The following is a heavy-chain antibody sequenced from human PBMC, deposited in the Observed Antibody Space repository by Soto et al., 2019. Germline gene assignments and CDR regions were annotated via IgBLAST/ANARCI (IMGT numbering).Heavy chain of an antibody. V-gene: IGHV3-23*01. CDR3: AKRAVPLSTSKAYFYDH. Sequence: EVQLLQSGGGLVQPGGSLTLSCGVSGFPFAPSTMSWVRQAPGKGLEWVSTISVSVGSTSSADSVQGRFTVSSDISDNTLFLRMTSLTADDTAVYFCAKRAVPLSTSKAYFYDHWGRGVLVTVSS. J-gene: IGHJ4*02. CDR2: ISVSVGST. CDR1: GFPFAPST. D-gene: IGHD3-16*01.